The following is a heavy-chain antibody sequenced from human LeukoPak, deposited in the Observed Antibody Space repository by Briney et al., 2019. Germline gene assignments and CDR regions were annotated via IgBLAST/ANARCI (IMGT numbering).Heavy chain of an antibody. Sequence: SVTVSCKASGGTFSSYAISWVRQAPGQGLEWMGGIIPIFGTANYAQKFQGRVTITTDESTSTAYMELSSLRSEDTAVYYCASCWLSGSGSPFDYWGQGTLVTVSS. V-gene: IGHV1-69*05. D-gene: IGHD3-10*01. CDR1: GGTFSSYA. J-gene: IGHJ4*02. CDR2: IIPIFGTA. CDR3: ASCWLSGSGSPFDY.